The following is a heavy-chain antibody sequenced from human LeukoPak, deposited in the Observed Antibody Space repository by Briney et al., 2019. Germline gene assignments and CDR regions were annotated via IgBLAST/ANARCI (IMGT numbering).Heavy chain of an antibody. CDR3: ARTCGGDCYILDS. Sequence: ASVTVSYKASGYTFSAYYMYWVREAPGHRLECMGWINPYTGDTKYAQNFQGRVTMTRDTSISTVYMEVSRLRSDDTAVYYCARTCGGDCYILDSWGQGTLVTVSS. CDR1: GYTFSAYY. J-gene: IGHJ4*02. CDR2: INPYTGDT. D-gene: IGHD2-21*02. V-gene: IGHV1-2*02.